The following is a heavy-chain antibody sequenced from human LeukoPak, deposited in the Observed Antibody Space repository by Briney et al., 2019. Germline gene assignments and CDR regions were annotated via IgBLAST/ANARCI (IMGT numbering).Heavy chain of an antibody. CDR3: ARDPYSGTYGDTYYYYMDV. CDR2: IRSSGSTI. V-gene: IGHV3-48*03. CDR1: GFAFSSYE. J-gene: IGHJ6*03. Sequence: PGGSLRLSCAASGFAFSSYEMIWVRQAPGKGLEWVSYIRSSGSTIYYADSAKGRFTISRDNAKNSLYLLMNSLRAEDTAVYYCARDPYSGTYGDTYYYYMDVWGKGTTVTISS. D-gene: IGHD1-26*01.